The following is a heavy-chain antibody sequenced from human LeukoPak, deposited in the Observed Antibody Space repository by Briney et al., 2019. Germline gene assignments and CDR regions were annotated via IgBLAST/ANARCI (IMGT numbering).Heavy chain of an antibody. CDR1: GDSISSGGYY. D-gene: IGHD4-23*01. CDR2: IYTSGST. J-gene: IGHJ4*02. V-gene: IGHV4-61*02. Sequence: SETLSLTCTVSGDSISSGGYYWSWIRQPAGKGLEWIGRIYTSGSTNYNPSLKSRVTISVDTSKNQFSLKLSSVTAADTAVYYCARDRSYGGKSQTWGQGTLVTVSS. CDR3: ARDRSYGGKSQT.